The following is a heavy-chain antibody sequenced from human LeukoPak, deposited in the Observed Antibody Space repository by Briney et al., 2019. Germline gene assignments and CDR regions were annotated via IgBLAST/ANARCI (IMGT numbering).Heavy chain of an antibody. V-gene: IGHV4-59*01. CDR3: ASTCDFWSGQNWFDP. Sequence: SETLSLTRTVSGGSISSYYWSWIRQPPGKGLEWIGYIYYSGSTNYNPSLKSRVTISVDTSKNQFSLKLSSVTAADTAVYYCASTCDFWSGQNWFDPWGQGTLVTVSS. J-gene: IGHJ5*02. CDR2: IYYSGST. D-gene: IGHD3-3*01. CDR1: GGSISSYY.